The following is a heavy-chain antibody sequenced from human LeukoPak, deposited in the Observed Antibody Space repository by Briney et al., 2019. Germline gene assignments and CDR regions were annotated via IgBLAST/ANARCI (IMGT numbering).Heavy chain of an antibody. CDR1: GFTFSNYA. J-gene: IGHJ4*02. V-gene: IGHV3-23*01. Sequence: PGGSLRLSCAASGFTFSNYAMSGVRQAPGKGLVWVSGNNGDGGTKYYVDSVKVRFPISRDNSKHTVSLQLHSRRAEDARVYYCAKGAYDDVWGSPSDNWGQGTLVTVSS. CDR3: AKGAYDDVWGSPSDN. CDR2: NNGDGGTK. D-gene: IGHD3-16*01.